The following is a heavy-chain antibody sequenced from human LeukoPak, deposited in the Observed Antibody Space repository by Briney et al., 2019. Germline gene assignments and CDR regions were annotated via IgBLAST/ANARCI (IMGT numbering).Heavy chain of an antibody. J-gene: IGHJ4*02. CDR2: ISSNGGST. Sequence: GGSLRLSCAASGFTFSSYAMHWVRQAPGRGLEYVSAISSNGGSTYYANSVKGRFTISRDNSKNTLYLQMGSLRAEDMAVYYCARALLGGYSYDHWGQGTLVTVSS. CDR3: ARALLGGYSYDH. V-gene: IGHV3-64*01. D-gene: IGHD5-18*01. CDR1: GFTFSSYA.